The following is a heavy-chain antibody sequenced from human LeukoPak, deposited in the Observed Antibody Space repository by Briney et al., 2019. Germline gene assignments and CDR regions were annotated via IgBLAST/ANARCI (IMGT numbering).Heavy chain of an antibody. Sequence: GSLRLSCAASGFTFSNAWMNWVRQAPGKGLEWIGRIKSKTDGGTTDYAAPVKGRFTISRDDSKNTLFLQMNSLKTEDTAVYYCTTAQWELRFDYWGQGTLVTVSS. J-gene: IGHJ4*02. CDR2: IKSKTDGGTT. CDR1: GFTFSNAW. CDR3: TTAQWELRFDY. D-gene: IGHD1-26*01. V-gene: IGHV3-15*01.